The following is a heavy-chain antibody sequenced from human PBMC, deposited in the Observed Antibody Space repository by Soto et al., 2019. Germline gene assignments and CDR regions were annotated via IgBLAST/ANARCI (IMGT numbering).Heavy chain of an antibody. Sequence: QVQLVQSGAEVKKPGSSVKVSCKASGGTFSSYAISWVRQAPGQGLEWMGGIIPIFGTADYAQKFQGRVTITSDESTSTAYMELSSLTSEDTAVYYCASHSGSSPEGRYYYGMDVWGQGTTVTVPS. D-gene: IGHD1-26*01. CDR2: IIPIFGTA. V-gene: IGHV1-69*05. J-gene: IGHJ6*02. CDR3: ASHSGSSPEGRYYYGMDV. CDR1: GGTFSSYA.